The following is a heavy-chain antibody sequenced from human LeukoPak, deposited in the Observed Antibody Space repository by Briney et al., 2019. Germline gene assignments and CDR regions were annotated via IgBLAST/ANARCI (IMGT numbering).Heavy chain of an antibody. J-gene: IGHJ4*02. CDR2: ISGSGDRT. CDR3: ATNRTTGGHRFDY. CDR1: GFTFSSFA. D-gene: IGHD1-1*01. V-gene: IGHV3-23*01. Sequence: PGGSLRLSCTASGFTFSSFAMSWVRQAPGKGLDWVSAISGSGDRTSYADSVRGRFIISRDNSKNTLYLQMDSLRAEDTAVYYCATNRTTGGHRFDYWGQGTLVTVSS.